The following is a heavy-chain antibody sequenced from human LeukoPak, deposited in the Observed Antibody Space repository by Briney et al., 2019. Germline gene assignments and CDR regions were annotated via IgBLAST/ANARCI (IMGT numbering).Heavy chain of an antibody. V-gene: IGHV4-59*11. D-gene: IGHD3-10*01. Sequence: SETLSLTCTVSDGSISTHYWSWIRQPPGRGLEWIGYMLYSGSTNYNPSLKSRLTISIDTSKKQFSLKLSSVTAADTAVYYCARGKGMVLYYFDYWGQGTLVTVSS. CDR1: DGSISTHY. CDR2: MLYSGST. CDR3: ARGKGMVLYYFDY. J-gene: IGHJ4*02.